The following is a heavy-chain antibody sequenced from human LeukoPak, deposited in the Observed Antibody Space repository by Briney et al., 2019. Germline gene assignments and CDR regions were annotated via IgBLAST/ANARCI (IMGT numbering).Heavy chain of an antibody. D-gene: IGHD2-21*02. Sequence: QSGGSLRLSCAASGFTFSSYGMSWFRQAPGKGLEWVSAITSSTGNTYYADSVKGRFTISRDNSKNTLYLQMHSLRAEDTALYYCAKDGTGCGGDCYSDYWGQGTLATVSS. J-gene: IGHJ4*02. CDR3: AKDGTGCGGDCYSDY. CDR2: ITSSTGNT. CDR1: GFTFSSYG. V-gene: IGHV3-23*01.